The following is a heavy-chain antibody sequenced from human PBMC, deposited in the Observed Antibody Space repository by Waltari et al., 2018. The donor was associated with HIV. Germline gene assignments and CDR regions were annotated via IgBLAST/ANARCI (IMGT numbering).Heavy chain of an antibody. Sequence: HVQLQQWCAGLLTPSETLSLTCAVYGGSFSLYSWNCLSQPPGQGLEWIGEMNESRRRNDNPSLKSRVTIALDTSKKQFSLKVNSLMAADTAIYYCARGPVAWGEAHNLHWYFDVWGRGTRVTVSS. CDR3: ARGPVAWGEAHNLHWYFDV. CDR2: MNESRRR. D-gene: IGHD3-10*01. CDR1: GGSFSLYS. J-gene: IGHJ2*01. V-gene: IGHV4-34*01.